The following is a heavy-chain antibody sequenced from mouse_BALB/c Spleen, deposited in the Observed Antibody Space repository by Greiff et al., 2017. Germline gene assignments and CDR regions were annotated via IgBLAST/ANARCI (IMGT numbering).Heavy chain of an antibody. CDR1: GYSFTGYN. J-gene: IGHJ4*01. CDR2: IDPYYGGT. V-gene: IGHV1-39*01. Sequence: VQLQQSGPELEKPGASVKISCKASGYSFTGYNMNWVKQSNGKSLEWIGNIDPYYGGTSYNQKFKGKATLTVDKSSSTAYMQLKSLTSEDSAVYYCARERFITTGEGDYYAMDYWGQGTSVTVYS. D-gene: IGHD1-2*01. CDR3: ARERFITTGEGDYYAMDY.